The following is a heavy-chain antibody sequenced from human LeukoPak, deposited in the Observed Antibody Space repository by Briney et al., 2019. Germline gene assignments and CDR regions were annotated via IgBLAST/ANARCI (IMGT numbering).Heavy chain of an antibody. CDR3: ARDRDGYAIFDY. Sequence: PGGSLRLSCAASKFTFSNYWMHWVRQAPGEGLVWVSRINSDGSITTYADSVKGRFTISRDNAENTPYLQMNSLRAEDTAVYYCARDRDGYAIFDYWGQGTLVTVSS. CDR1: KFTFSNYW. CDR2: INSDGSIT. J-gene: IGHJ4*02. V-gene: IGHV3-74*01. D-gene: IGHD5-24*01.